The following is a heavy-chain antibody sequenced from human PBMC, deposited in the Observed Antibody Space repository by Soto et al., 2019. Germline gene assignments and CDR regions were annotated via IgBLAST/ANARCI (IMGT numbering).Heavy chain of an antibody. Sequence: EVQLVESGGGLVQPGGSLKLSCAASGFTFSGSAMHWVRQASGKGLEWVGRIRSKANSYATTYAASVKGRFTISRDDSKXXAYLQMNSLKTEDTAVYYCTSHIAAAGYYYYGMDVWGQGTTVTVSS. J-gene: IGHJ6*02. CDR1: GFTFSGSA. D-gene: IGHD6-13*01. V-gene: IGHV3-73*01. CDR3: TSHIAAAGYYYYGMDV. CDR2: IRSKANSYAT.